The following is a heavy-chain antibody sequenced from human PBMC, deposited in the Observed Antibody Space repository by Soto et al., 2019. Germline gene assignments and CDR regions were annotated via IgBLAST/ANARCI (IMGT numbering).Heavy chain of an antibody. CDR2: IYYSGST. J-gene: IGHJ4*02. CDR3: ARRYGSGLDY. V-gene: IGHV4-59*08. D-gene: IGHD3-10*01. CDR1: GGSISSYY. Sequence: QVQLQESGPGLVKPSETLFLTCTVSGGSISSYYWSWIRQPPGKGLEWIGYIYYSGSTNYNPSLKSRVTISVDTSKNQFSLKLSSVTAADTAVYYCARRYGSGLDYWGQGTLVTVSS.